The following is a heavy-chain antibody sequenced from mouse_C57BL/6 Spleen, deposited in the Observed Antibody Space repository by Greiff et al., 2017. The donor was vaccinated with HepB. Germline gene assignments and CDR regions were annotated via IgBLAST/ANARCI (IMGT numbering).Heavy chain of an antibody. CDR1: GYTFTSYW. CDR2: IDPSDSYT. CDR3: ARSHDYDGAWFAY. V-gene: IGHV1-69*01. J-gene: IGHJ3*01. D-gene: IGHD2-4*01. Sequence: QVQLQQPGAELVMPGASVKLSCKASGYTFTSYWMHWVKQRPGQGLEWIGEIDPSDSYTNYNQKFKGKSTLTVDKSSSTAYMQLRSLTSEDSAVYYCARSHDYDGAWFAYWGQGTLVTVSA.